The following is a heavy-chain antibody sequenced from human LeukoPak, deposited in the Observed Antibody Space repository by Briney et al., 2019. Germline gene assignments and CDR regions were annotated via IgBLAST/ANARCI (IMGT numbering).Heavy chain of an antibody. J-gene: IGHJ4*02. CDR2: ISGSGDNT. D-gene: IGHD3-22*01. V-gene: IGHV3-23*01. Sequence: GGSLRLSCAASGFTFSSYWMSWVRQAPGKGLEWVSGISGSGDNTYYADSVKGRFTISRDNSKNTLYVQVNSLGTEDTAAYYCAKGSYYDSSGSFYFDYWGQGTLVTVSS. CDR1: GFTFSSYW. CDR3: AKGSYYDSSGSFYFDY.